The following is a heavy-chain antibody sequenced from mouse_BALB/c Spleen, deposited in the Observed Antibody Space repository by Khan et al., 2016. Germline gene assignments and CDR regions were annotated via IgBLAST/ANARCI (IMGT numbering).Heavy chain of an antibody. J-gene: IGHJ4*01. D-gene: IGHD4-1*01. CDR2: IDPFNGGT. CDR3: ARSTQSLYALDY. V-gene: IGHV1S135*01. CDR1: GYSFTSYY. Sequence: VQLQQSGPELMKPGASVKISCKASGYSFTSYYMHWVKQSHGKSLEWIGYIDPFNGGTSYNQKFKGKATLTVDKSSSTAYMHLSSLTSEDSAVYYFARSTQSLYALDYWGQGTSVTVSS.